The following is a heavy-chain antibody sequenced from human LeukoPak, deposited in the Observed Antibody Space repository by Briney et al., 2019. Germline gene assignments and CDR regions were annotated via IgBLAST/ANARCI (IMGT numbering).Heavy chain of an antibody. J-gene: IGHJ4*02. V-gene: IGHV1-2*02. CDR3: ARQRWLQLRFELDY. Sequence: ASVKVSCKASGYTFTGYYMHWVRHAPGQGLEWMGWINPNSGGTDYAQKFQGRVTMTRDTSINTAYMELSRLTSDDTAVYYCARQRWLQLRFELDYWGQGTLVTVSS. D-gene: IGHD5-24*01. CDR1: GYTFTGYY. CDR2: INPNSGGT.